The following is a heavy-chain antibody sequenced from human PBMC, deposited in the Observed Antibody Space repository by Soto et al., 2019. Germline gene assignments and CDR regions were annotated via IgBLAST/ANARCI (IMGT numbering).Heavy chain of an antibody. CDR3: AREQQLDTGNFDY. CDR1: GYTFTNYP. D-gene: IGHD1-1*01. Sequence: SVKVCFKASGYTFTNYPILWVRQAPGQRLEWMGWINAGNGNTKYSQKFQDRVTITRDTSASTVYMALSSLRFEDTAVYYCAREQQLDTGNFDYWGQGTLVTVSS. CDR2: INAGNGNT. J-gene: IGHJ4*02. V-gene: IGHV1-3*01.